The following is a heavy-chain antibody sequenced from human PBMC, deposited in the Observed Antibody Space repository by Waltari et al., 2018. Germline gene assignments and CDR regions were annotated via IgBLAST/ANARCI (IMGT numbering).Heavy chain of an antibody. V-gene: IGHV3-21*01. CDR2: ISSSSSYI. J-gene: IGHJ4*02. Sequence: EVQLVESGGGLVKPGGSLRLSCAASGFTFRSYSMNWVRQAPGKGLEWVSAISSSSSYIYYADSVKGRFTISRDNAKNSLYLQMNSLRAEDTAVYYCAKEGSSSLDYWGQGTLVTVSS. CDR3: AKEGSSSLDY. CDR1: GFTFRSYS. D-gene: IGHD6-13*01.